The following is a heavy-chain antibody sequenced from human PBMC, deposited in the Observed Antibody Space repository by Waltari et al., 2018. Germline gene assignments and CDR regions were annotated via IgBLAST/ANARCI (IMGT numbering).Heavy chain of an antibody. CDR3: AKATSDY. J-gene: IGHJ4*02. CDR2: IWYDGSNK. V-gene: IGHV3-30*02. CDR1: GFTFSSYG. Sequence: QVQLVESGGGVVQPGRSLRLPCAASGFTFSSYGMHWVRQAPGKGLEWVAFIWYDGSNKYYADSVKGRFTISRDNSKNTLYLQMNSLRAEDTAMYYCAKATSDYWGQGTLVTVSS.